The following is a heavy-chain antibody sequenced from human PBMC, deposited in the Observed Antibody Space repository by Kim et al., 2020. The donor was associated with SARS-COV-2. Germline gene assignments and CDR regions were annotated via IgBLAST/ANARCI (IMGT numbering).Heavy chain of an antibody. J-gene: IGHJ6*02. CDR2: ISWDGGST. V-gene: IGHV3-43*01. CDR1: GFTFDDYT. D-gene: IGHD6-6*01. Sequence: GGSLRLSCAASGFTFDDYTMHWVRQAPGKGLEWVSLISWDGGSTYYADSVKGRFTISRDNSKNSLYLQMNSLRTEDTALYYCAKDIGSSSPYYYYGMDVWGQGTTVTVSS. CDR3: AKDIGSSSPYYYYGMDV.